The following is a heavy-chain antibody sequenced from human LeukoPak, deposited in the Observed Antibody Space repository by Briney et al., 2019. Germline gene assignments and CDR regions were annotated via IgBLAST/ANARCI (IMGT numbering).Heavy chain of an antibody. D-gene: IGHD3-22*01. V-gene: IGHV3-9*01. CDR3: ARRDYYDSSGYDY. Sequence: GGSLRLSCAASGFTFEDYSVHWVRQAPGKGLEWVSGISWNSGNIGYADSVKGRFTISRDNAKNSLYLQMNSLRAEDTAVYYCARRDYYDSSGYDYWGQGTLVTVSS. CDR2: ISWNSGNI. J-gene: IGHJ4*02. CDR1: GFTFEDYS.